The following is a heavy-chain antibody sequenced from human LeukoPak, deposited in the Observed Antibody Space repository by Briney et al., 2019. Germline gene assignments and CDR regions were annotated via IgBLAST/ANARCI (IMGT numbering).Heavy chain of an antibody. CDR3: ARVTWDYQAFDI. J-gene: IGHJ3*02. Sequence: PSETLSLTCTVSGGSISSGDYYWSWIRQPPGKGLEWIGYIYYSGSTYYNPSLKSRVTISVDTSKNQFSLKLSSVTAADTAVYYCARVTWDYQAFDIWGQGTKVTVSS. D-gene: IGHD1-7*01. CDR1: GGSISSGDYY. V-gene: IGHV4-30-4*08. CDR2: IYYSGST.